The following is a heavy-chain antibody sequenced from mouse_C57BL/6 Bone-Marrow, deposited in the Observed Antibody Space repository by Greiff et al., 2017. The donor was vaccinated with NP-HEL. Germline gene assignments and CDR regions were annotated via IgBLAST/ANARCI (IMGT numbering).Heavy chain of an antibody. Sequence: EVQLQQSGTVLARPGASVKMSCKTSGYTFTSYWMHWVKQRPGQGLEWIGAIYPGNSENRYNQKIKGKAKLTAVTSASTAYMELSSLTNEDSAVYYCVLLYYAMDYWGQGTSVTVSS. CDR3: VLLYYAMDY. CDR2: IYPGNSEN. V-gene: IGHV1-5*01. D-gene: IGHD2-10*01. J-gene: IGHJ4*01. CDR1: GYTFTSYW.